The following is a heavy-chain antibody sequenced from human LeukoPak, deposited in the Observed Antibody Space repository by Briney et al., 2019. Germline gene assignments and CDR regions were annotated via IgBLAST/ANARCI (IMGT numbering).Heavy chain of an antibody. D-gene: IGHD5-24*01. CDR1: GYTFTTSW. Sequence: GESLKISCQGFGYTFTTSWIGWVRQLPGKGLEWMAIIYAGNSDTKYSPSFQGQVSISTDRSISTAYLQWSSLQASDTAIYFCAILDHPDGRVYWGQGTLVTVSS. CDR3: AILDHPDGRVY. CDR2: IYAGNSDT. V-gene: IGHV5-51*01. J-gene: IGHJ4*02.